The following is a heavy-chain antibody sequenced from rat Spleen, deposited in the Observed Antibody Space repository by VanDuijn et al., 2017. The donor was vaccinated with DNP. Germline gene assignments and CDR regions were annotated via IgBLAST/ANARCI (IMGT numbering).Heavy chain of an antibody. J-gene: IGHJ2*01. Sequence: EVQLVESGGGLVQPGRSMKLSCTVSGFTFTDFYMAWVRQAPKKGLEWVASVSHEGTSTYYGDSVKGRFTISRDNAKSTVYLQMNSLRSEDTALYYCARGGGAGYYFDYWGQGVMVTVSS. CDR3: ARGGGAGYYFDY. CDR2: VSHEGTST. V-gene: IGHV5-22*01. D-gene: IGHD1-11*01. CDR1: GFTFTDFY.